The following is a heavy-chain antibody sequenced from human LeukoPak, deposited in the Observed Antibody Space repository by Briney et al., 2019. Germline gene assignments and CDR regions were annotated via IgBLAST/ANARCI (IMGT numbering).Heavy chain of an antibody. J-gene: IGHJ4*02. D-gene: IGHD2-15*01. V-gene: IGHV4-59*08. CDR3: ARTYCSGGSCRFDY. CDR2: LFYSGST. CDR1: GGSIRSYY. Sequence: SETLSLTCTVSGGSIRSYYWSWIRQPPGKGLEWMGYLFYSGSTDSTPSLKSRVTISVDTSKNQFSLKLSSVTAADTAVYYCARTYCSGGSCRFDYWGQGTLVTVSS.